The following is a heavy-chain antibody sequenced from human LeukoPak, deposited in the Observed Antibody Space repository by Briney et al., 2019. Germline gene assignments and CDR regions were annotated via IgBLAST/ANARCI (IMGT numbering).Heavy chain of an antibody. D-gene: IGHD3-10*01. V-gene: IGHV3-33*01. CDR1: GFTFSSYG. J-gene: IGHJ4*02. Sequence: GRSLRLSCAASGFTFSSYGMHWVRQAPGKGLEWVAVIWYDGSNKCYADSVKGRFTISRDNSKNTLYLQMNSLRAEDTAVYYCARGGPYYYGSGSYSWIPYYFDYWGQGTLVTVSS. CDR2: IWYDGSNK. CDR3: ARGGPYYYGSGSYSWIPYYFDY.